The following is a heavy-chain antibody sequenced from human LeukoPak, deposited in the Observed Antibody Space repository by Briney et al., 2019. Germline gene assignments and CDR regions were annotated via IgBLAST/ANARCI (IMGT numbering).Heavy chain of an antibody. V-gene: IGHV4-39*01. J-gene: IGHJ4*02. CDR3: ARLNNWGYY. D-gene: IGHD7-27*01. CDR2: IYYSGST. Sequence: SETLSLTCTVSGDSISSSTYYWGWIRQPPGKGLEWIGSIYYSGSTYYNPSLKSRVTISVDTSKNQFSLKLNSVTAADTAIYYCARLNNWGYYWSQGTLVTVSS. CDR1: GDSISSSTYY.